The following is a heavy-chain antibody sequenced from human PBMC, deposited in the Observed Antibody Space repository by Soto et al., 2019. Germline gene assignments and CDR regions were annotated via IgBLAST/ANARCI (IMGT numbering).Heavy chain of an antibody. CDR3: ARVGGWYGAFDI. CDR1: GGTFSSYA. V-gene: IGHV1-69*13. J-gene: IGHJ3*02. D-gene: IGHD6-19*01. CDR2: IIPIFGTA. Sequence: SSVKVSCKASGGTFSSYAISWVRQAPGQGLEWMGGIIPIFGTANYAQKFQGRVTITADESTSTAYMEMSRLRSEDTAVYYCARVGGWYGAFDIWGQGTMVTVSS.